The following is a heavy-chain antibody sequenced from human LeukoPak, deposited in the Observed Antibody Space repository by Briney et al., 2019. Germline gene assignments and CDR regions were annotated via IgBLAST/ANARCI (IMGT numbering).Heavy chain of an antibody. CDR1: GYTFTSYG. Sequence: ASVKVSCKASGYTFTSYGISWVRQAPGQGLEWMGWISAYNGNTNYAQKLQGRVTLTTDTSTSTAYMELRSLRSDDTAVYYCARDRYYDILTGYGDAFDIWGQGTMVTVSS. D-gene: IGHD3-9*01. J-gene: IGHJ3*02. CDR3: ARDRYYDILTGYGDAFDI. V-gene: IGHV1-18*01. CDR2: ISAYNGNT.